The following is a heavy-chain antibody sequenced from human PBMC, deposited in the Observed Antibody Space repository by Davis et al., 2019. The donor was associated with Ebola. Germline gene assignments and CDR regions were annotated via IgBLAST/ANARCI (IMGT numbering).Heavy chain of an antibody. D-gene: IGHD3-10*01. CDR1: GYSFTSYW. J-gene: IGHJ4*02. CDR3: ARFDWRRFGEVPDDY. V-gene: IGHV5-10-1*01. CDR2: IDPSDSYT. Sequence: GGSLRLSCKGSGYSFTSYWISWVRQMPGKGLEWMGRIDPSDSYTNYSPSFQGHVTISADKSISTAYLQWSSLKASDTAMYYCARFDWRRFGEVPDDYWGQGTLVTVSS.